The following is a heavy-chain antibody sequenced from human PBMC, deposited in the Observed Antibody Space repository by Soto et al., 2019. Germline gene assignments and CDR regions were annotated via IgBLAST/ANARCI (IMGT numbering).Heavy chain of an antibody. Sequence: QVQLVQSGAEVKKPGASVKVSCKASGYTFTSYDINWVRQATGQGLEWMGWMNPNSGNTGYAQKFQGRVTMTRNTYISTAYMELSVLRSEETAVYYCARGGGGILKRFNWFDPWGPGTLVTVSS. V-gene: IGHV1-8*01. D-gene: IGHD2-15*01. CDR3: ARGGGGILKRFNWFDP. CDR2: MNPNSGNT. CDR1: GYTFTSYD. J-gene: IGHJ5*02.